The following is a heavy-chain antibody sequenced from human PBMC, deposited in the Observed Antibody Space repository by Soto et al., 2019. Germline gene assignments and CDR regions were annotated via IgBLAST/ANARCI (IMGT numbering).Heavy chain of an antibody. CDR3: ARERGGSYFDY. D-gene: IGHD2-15*01. J-gene: IGHJ4*02. CDR2: IYYSGST. V-gene: IGHV4-59*01. Sequence: SETLSLTCTVSGGSISSYYWSWIRQPPGKGLEWIGYIYYSGSTNYNPSLKSRVTISVDTSKNQFSLKLSSVTAADTAVYYCARERGGSYFDYWGQGTLVTFSS. CDR1: GGSISSYY.